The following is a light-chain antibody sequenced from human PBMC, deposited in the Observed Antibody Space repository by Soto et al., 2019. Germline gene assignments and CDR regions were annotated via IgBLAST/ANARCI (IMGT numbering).Light chain of an antibody. CDR2: AAS. CDR3: QHANSFPPT. CDR1: QDISSW. V-gene: IGKV1D-12*01. Sequence: DIQMTQSPSSVSASVGERVTITCRASQDISSWLAWYQHKPGKAPSLLIYAASSLQSGVPSRFRGSGSATDFALTIAGLESEDFATYYCQHANSFPPTFGGGTKVEIK. J-gene: IGKJ4*01.